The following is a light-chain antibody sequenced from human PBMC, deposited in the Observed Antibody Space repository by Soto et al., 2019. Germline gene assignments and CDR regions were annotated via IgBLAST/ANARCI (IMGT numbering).Light chain of an antibody. CDR1: QSVGTN. J-gene: IGKJ1*01. CDR2: DAS. V-gene: IGKV3-20*01. Sequence: EVVMTQSPATLSVSPGKRAILSCWASQSVGTNLAWYQQKPGQPPRLLIYDASSRATGIPDKFSGSGSGTDFTLTISRLAREDFALYYCQQYGSSPKTFGQGTKVDIK. CDR3: QQYGSSPKT.